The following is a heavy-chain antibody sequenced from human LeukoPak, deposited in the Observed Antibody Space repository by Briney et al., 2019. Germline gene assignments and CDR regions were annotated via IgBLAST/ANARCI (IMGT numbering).Heavy chain of an antibody. J-gene: IGHJ5*02. CDR1: GYTFTGYY. D-gene: IGHD2-15*01. CDR2: INPNSGGT. CDR3: ARDRYCSGGSCPRGVRGWFDP. V-gene: IGHV1-2*02. Sequence: GASVKVSCKASGYTFTGYYMHWVRQAPGQELEWMGWINPNSGGTNYAQKFQGRVTMTRDTSISTAYMELSRLRSDDTAVYYCARDRYCSGGSCPRGVRGWFDPWGQGTLVTVSS.